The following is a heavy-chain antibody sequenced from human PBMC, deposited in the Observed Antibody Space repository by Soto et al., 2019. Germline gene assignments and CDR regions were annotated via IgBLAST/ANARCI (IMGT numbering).Heavy chain of an antibody. J-gene: IGHJ4*02. CDR3: VNPIYCTGGSCYLSY. D-gene: IGHD2-15*01. V-gene: IGHV3-64D*08. CDR1: GFTFNNYA. Sequence: GGSLRLSCSASGFTFNNYAMNRVRQAPGKGLECVSAISSNGGSTYYADSVKGRFTISRDTSKNTLYLQMNSLRTEDTAVYYCVNPIYCTGGSCYLSYWGQGTLVTVSS. CDR2: ISSNGGST.